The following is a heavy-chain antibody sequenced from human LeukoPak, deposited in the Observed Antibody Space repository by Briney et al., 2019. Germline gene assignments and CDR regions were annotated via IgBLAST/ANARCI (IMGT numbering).Heavy chain of an antibody. J-gene: IGHJ5*02. CDR2: VNHSGST. V-gene: IGHV4-34*01. Sequence: SETLSLTCAVYGGSFSGHYWSWIRQPPGKGLEWIGEVNHSGSTNYNPSLKSRVTISIDTSKNQFSLKLSSVTAADTAVYYCARGSIAVAPNWFDPWGQGTLVTVSS. CDR1: GGSFSGHY. CDR3: ARGSIAVAPNWFDP. D-gene: IGHD6-19*01.